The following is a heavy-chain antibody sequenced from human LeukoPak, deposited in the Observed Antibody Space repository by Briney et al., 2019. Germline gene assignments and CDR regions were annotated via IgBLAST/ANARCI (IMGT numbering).Heavy chain of an antibody. CDR2: INPNSGGT. Sequence: ASVKVSCKASGYTFTGYYMHWVRQAPGQGLEWMGRINPNSGGTNYAQKFQGRVTMTRDTPTSTVYMELSSLRSEDTAVYYCARSLPYGTTWYGRSDFWGQGTLVTVSS. J-gene: IGHJ4*02. D-gene: IGHD6-13*01. CDR3: ARSLPYGTTWYGRSDF. CDR1: GYTFTGYY. V-gene: IGHV1-2*06.